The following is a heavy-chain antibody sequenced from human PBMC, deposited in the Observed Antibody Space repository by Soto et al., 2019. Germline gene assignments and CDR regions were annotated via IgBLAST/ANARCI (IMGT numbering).Heavy chain of an antibody. V-gene: IGHV3-30*03. CDR3: ARGTPYTTGWYYFDF. CDR1: GFTFTTYG. D-gene: IGHD6-19*01. J-gene: IGHJ4*02. Sequence: PVGSLRLSCAASGFTFTTYGMHWVRQAPGKGLEWVAVISYDGTNKFYEDSVDGRFTISRDNSKNTLFLQINSLRPEDTAVYYCARGTPYTTGWYYFDFWGQGTLVTVSS. CDR2: ISYDGTNK.